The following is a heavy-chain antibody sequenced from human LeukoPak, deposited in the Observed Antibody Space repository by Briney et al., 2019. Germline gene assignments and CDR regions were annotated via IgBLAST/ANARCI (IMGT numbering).Heavy chain of an antibody. CDR2: ISGGDCST. J-gene: IGHJ5*02. CDR1: GFAFSNYA. CDR3: AKDGYDFWSAYQIDL. V-gene: IGHV3-23*01. Sequence: GGSLRLSCAASGFAFSNYAMTWVRQAPGKGLEWLSGISGGDCSTYYADSVTGRFAISRDKSKNTLYLQMTSLRTDDTAEYYCAKDGYDFWSAYQIDLWGQGTLVTVSS. D-gene: IGHD3-3*01.